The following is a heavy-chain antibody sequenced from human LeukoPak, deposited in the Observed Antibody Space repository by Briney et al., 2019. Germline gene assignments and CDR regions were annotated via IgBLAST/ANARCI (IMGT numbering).Heavy chain of an antibody. Sequence: ASETLSLTCTVSGGSISSSSYYWGWIRQPPGKGLEWIGSIHYSGSTYYNPSLKSRVTISVDTSKNQFSLKLSSVTAADTAVYYCARIGSSSWYGFDYWGQGTLVTVSS. D-gene: IGHD6-13*01. V-gene: IGHV4-39*07. CDR2: IHYSGST. CDR3: ARIGSSSWYGFDY. J-gene: IGHJ4*02. CDR1: GGSISSSSYY.